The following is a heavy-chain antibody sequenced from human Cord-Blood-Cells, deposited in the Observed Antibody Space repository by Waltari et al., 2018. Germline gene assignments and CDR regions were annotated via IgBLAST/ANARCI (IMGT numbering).Heavy chain of an antibody. CDR1: GRSISSSSYY. J-gene: IGHJ4*02. Sequence: QLQLQESGPGLVKPSETLSLTCTVSGRSISSSSYYWGWIRQPPGKGLEWIGRIYYSGSTYYNPSLKSRVTISVDTSKNQFSLKLSSVTAADTAVYYCARRRRSYYFDYWGQGTLVTVSS. CDR2: IYYSGST. V-gene: IGHV4-39*01. D-gene: IGHD6-13*01. CDR3: ARRRRSYYFDY.